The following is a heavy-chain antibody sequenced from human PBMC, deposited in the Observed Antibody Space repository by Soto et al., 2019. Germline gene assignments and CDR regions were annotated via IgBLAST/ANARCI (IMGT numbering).Heavy chain of an antibody. Sequence: SETLSLTCTVSGGSISSYYWSWIRQPPGKGLEWIGYIYYSGSTNYNPSLKSRVTISVDTSKNQVSLKLSSVTAADTAVYYCARDNPSYYDILTGYPLYYYYYGMDVWGQGTTVTVSS. CDR3: ARDNPSYYDILTGYPLYYYYYGMDV. J-gene: IGHJ6*02. D-gene: IGHD3-9*01. CDR1: GGSISSYY. CDR2: IYYSGST. V-gene: IGHV4-59*12.